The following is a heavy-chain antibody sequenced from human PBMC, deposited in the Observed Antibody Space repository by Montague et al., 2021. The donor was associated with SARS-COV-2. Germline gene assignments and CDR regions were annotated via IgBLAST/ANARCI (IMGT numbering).Heavy chain of an antibody. CDR3: ARMTTVTYPYYYYYGMDV. CDR2: IDWDDDK. D-gene: IGHD4-17*01. V-gene: IGHV2-70*01. Sequence: PALVKPTQTLTLTCTFSGFSLSTSGMCVSWIRQPSGKALEWLALIDWDDDKYYSTSLKTRLTISKDTSKNQVVLTMTNMDPVDTATYYCARMTTVTYPYYYYYGMDVWGQGTTVTVSS. J-gene: IGHJ6*02. CDR1: GFSLSTSGMC.